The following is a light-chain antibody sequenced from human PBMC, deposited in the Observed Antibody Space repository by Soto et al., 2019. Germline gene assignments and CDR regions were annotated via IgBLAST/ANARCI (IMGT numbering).Light chain of an antibody. CDR1: QSVSSN. CDR2: GAS. Sequence: EMVMTQSPATLSVSPGERATLSCRASQSVSSNLAWYQQKPGQAPRLLIYGASTRATGIPARFSGSGSGTEFILTISSLQSEDFAVYYCQQYNNWPPLTFGQGTKVDI. V-gene: IGKV3-15*01. CDR3: QQYNNWPPLT. J-gene: IGKJ1*01.